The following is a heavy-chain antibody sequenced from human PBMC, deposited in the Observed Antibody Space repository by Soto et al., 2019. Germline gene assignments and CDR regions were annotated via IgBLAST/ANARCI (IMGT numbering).Heavy chain of an antibody. D-gene: IGHD4-17*01. J-gene: IGHJ4*02. CDR1: GYTFTDYY. Sequence: GGSVKVSCKASGYTFTDYYMHWVRQAPGQGLEWMGWSSPKSGATSYAQKFQGRVTMTMDTSITTAYMELSSLRSDDTAVYYCVYGDYPYWGQGTLVTVSS. CDR3: VYGDYPY. CDR2: SSPKSGAT. V-gene: IGHV1-2*02.